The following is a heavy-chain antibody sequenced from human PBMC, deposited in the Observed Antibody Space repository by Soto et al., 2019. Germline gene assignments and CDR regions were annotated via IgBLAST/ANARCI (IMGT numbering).Heavy chain of an antibody. CDR1: GGSISSGDYY. CDR3: ARDLLPAAIPID. Sequence: SETLSLTCTVSGGSISSGDYYWSWIRQPPGKGLEWIGYIYYSGSTYYNPSLKSRVTISVDTSKNQFSLKLSSVTAADTAVYYCARDLLPAAIPIDWGHGTLVTVS. J-gene: IGHJ4*01. V-gene: IGHV4-30-4*01. CDR2: IYYSGST. D-gene: IGHD2-2*01.